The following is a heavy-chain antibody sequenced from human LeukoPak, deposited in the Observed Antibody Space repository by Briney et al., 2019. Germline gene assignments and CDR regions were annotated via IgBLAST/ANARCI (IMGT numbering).Heavy chain of an antibody. V-gene: IGHV4-38-2*01. CDR2: IYHSGST. J-gene: IGHJ4*02. Sequence: PSETLSLTCAVSGYSISSGYYWGWLRQPPGKGLELIGSIYHSGSTYYNPSLKSRVTISVDTSKNQFSLKLSSVTAADTAVYYCARSYLPTYYDFWSGYYLTFDYWGQGTLVTVSS. CDR3: ARSYLPTYYDFWSGYYLTFDY. CDR1: GYSISSGYY. D-gene: IGHD3-3*01.